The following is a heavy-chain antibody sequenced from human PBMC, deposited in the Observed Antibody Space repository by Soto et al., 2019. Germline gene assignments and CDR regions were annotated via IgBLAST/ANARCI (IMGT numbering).Heavy chain of an antibody. V-gene: IGHV3-23*01. CDR1: GFTFSSYA. Sequence: EVQMWESGGGLVQPGGSLRLSCAASGFTFSSYAMNWVRQAPGKGLEWVSVISGSADSTYYADSVKGRFTIARDNSRNTLYLQMNSLRAEHTAVYYCARHKFYGDPYYFDYWGQGTLVTVSS. CDR3: ARHKFYGDPYYFDY. CDR2: ISGSADST. J-gene: IGHJ4*02. D-gene: IGHD4-17*01.